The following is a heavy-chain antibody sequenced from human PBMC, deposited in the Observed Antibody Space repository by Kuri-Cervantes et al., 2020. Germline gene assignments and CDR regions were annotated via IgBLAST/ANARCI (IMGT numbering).Heavy chain of an antibody. CDR2: INYSGST. CDR1: GGSFAGYY. CDR3: ARRGGSGWYLDY. Sequence: GSLRLSCAVYGGSFAGYYWGWIRQPPGKGLEWIGEINYSGSTNYNPSLKSRVTVSADTAKNQFSLKLSSVTAADTAVYYCARRGGSGWYLDYWGQGTLVTVSS. V-gene: IGHV4-34*01. D-gene: IGHD6-19*01. J-gene: IGHJ4*02.